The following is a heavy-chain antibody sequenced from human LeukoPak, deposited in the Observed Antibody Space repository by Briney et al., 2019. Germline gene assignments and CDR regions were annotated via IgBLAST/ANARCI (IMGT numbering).Heavy chain of an antibody. J-gene: IGHJ6*03. CDR3: ARVEEGYGSGRRENYYYYYMDV. CDR1: GGSINSHYY. Sequence: PSETLSLTCTVSGGSINSHYYWNWFRQPAGKGLEWIGRIYSSGNSYYNASLQSRVTMSVDTSKNQFSLKLRSVSAADTAVYYCARVEEGYGSGRRENYYYYYMDVWGKGTTVTISS. D-gene: IGHD3-10*01. V-gene: IGHV4-4*07. CDR2: IYSSGNS.